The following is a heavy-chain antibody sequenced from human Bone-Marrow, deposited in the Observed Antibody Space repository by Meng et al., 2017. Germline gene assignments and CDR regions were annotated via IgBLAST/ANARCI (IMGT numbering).Heavy chain of an antibody. CDR3: AREHLDFAVSVIQY. J-gene: IGHJ4*02. Sequence: ASVQVSCKSSRYTFSGHNIHWVRQAPGQGLEWMGRINPDSGDTNYAQEFQGRVTMTRDTSISTSYMELNSLTYEDTAVYYCAREHLDFAVSVIQYWGQGTRVTVSS. D-gene: IGHD3-3*01. CDR1: RYTFSGHN. CDR2: INPDSGDT. V-gene: IGHV1-2*06.